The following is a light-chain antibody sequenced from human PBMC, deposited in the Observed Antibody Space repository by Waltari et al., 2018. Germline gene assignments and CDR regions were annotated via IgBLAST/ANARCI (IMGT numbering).Light chain of an antibody. CDR3: LLYYGGAQV. Sequence: QTVVTQEPSLTVSPGGTVTLTCASSTGAVTSGFYPSWFQQKPGQPPRALIYSTNNKHSCTPALFSGSLLGGKAALTLSGVQVEDEAEYYCLLYYGGAQVFGGGTKLTVL. CDR2: STN. J-gene: IGLJ3*02. CDR1: TGAVTSGFY. V-gene: IGLV7-43*01.